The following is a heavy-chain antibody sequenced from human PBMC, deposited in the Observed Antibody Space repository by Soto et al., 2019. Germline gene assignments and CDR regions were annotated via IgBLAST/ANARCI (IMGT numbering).Heavy chain of an antibody. D-gene: IGHD6-19*01. CDR2: IYYSGST. V-gene: IGHV4-61*01. CDR1: GGSVSSGSYY. J-gene: IGHJ5*02. Sequence: SETLSLTCTVSGGSVSSGSYYWSWIRQPPGKGLEWIGYIYYSGSTNYNPSLKSRVTISVYTSKNQFSLKLSSVTAADTAVYYCARVSGRYSSGQNSFDPWGQGTLVTVSS. CDR3: ARVSGRYSSGQNSFDP.